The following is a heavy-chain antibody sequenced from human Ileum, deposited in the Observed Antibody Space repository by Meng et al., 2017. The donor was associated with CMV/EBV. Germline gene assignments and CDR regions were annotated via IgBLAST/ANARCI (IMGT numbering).Heavy chain of an antibody. Sequence: HVRLQQWGGGLLKPSETLSLTCAVHGGSFSGYYWNWIRQSPGKGLEWIGEINHSGTTNYNPSLKSRVTISVDTSKNQFSLKVTSVTAADTAIYYCARGRSDLLANWFDPWGQGTLVTVSS. J-gene: IGHJ5*02. CDR2: INHSGTT. V-gene: IGHV4-34*01. CDR1: GGSFSGYY. D-gene: IGHD3-9*01. CDR3: ARGRSDLLANWFDP.